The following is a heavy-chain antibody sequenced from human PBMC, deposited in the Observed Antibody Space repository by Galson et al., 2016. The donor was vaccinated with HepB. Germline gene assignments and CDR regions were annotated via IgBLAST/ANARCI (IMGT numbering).Heavy chain of an antibody. V-gene: IGHV3-53*01. CDR1: GFTVSNNY. CDR2: MYSGGRT. J-gene: IGHJ4*02. CDR3: ASSPGAGL. D-gene: IGHD1-26*01. Sequence: SLRLSCAASGFTVSNNYMSWVRQAPGKGLEGVSVMYSGGRTHYADSVKGRFTISRDSSKNTLYLQMNSPRNEDTAVYYCASSPGAGLWGQGTLVTVSS.